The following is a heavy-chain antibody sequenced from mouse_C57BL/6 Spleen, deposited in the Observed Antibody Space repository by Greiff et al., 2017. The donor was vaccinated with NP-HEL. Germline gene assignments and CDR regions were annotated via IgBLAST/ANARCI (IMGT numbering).Heavy chain of an antibody. J-gene: IGHJ3*01. CDR2: IDPENGDT. CDR1: GFNIKDDY. Sequence: DVQLQESGAELVRPGASVKLSCTASGFNIKDDYMHWMKQRPEQGLEWIGWIDPENGDTEYASKFQGKATITADTSSNKAYLQLSSLTSEDTAVYYCTFIRDGGAWLAYWGQGTLVTVSA. CDR3: TFIRDGGAWLAY. V-gene: IGHV14-4*01. D-gene: IGHD1-1*01.